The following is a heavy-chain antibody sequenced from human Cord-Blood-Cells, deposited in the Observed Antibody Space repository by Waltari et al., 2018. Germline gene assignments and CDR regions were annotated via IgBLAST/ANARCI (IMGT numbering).Heavy chain of an antibody. D-gene: IGHD2-21*02. J-gene: IGHJ4*02. CDR2: INPNRGGT. Sequence: QVQLMQSGAEVKKPGASVKVSCKASGYTFTGYYMHWVRQAPGQGLEWMGWINPNRGGTNSAQKFQGRVTMTRDTSISTAYMELSRLRSDDTAVYYCARVARLKTLDYWGQGTLVTVSS. CDR1: GYTFTGYY. CDR3: ARVARLKTLDY. V-gene: IGHV1-2*02.